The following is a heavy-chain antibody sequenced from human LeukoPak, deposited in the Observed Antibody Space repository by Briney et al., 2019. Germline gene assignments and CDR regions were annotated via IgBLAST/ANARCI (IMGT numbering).Heavy chain of an antibody. V-gene: IGHV3-48*03. CDR1: GFTFDDYA. D-gene: IGHD2-15*01. Sequence: GRSLRLSCAASGFTFDDYAMHWVRQAPGKGLEWVSYISSSGSTIYYADSVKGRFTISRDNAKNSLYLQMNSLRAEDTAVYYCARDAVFCSGGSCYESSFDYWGQGTLVTVSS. CDR2: ISSSGSTI. CDR3: ARDAVFCSGGSCYESSFDY. J-gene: IGHJ4*02.